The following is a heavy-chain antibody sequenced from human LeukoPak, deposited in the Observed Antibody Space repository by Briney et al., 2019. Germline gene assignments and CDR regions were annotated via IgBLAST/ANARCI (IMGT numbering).Heavy chain of an antibody. CDR1: GGSISSYY. D-gene: IGHD3-10*01. V-gene: IGHV4-59*01. J-gene: IGHJ4*02. Sequence: SETLSLTCTVSGGSISSYYWSWIRQPPGKGLEWIGYINYSGSTNYNPSLKSRVTISVDTSKNQFSLKLSSVTAADTAVYYCARSYGSGSYTFDYWGQGTLVTVSS. CDR2: INYSGST. CDR3: ARSYGSGSYTFDY.